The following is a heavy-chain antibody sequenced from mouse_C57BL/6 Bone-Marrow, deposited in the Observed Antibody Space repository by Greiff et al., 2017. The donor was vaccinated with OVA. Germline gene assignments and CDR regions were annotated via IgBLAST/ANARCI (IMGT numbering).Heavy chain of an antibody. CDR3: ASYDYDAMGYAMDY. D-gene: IGHD2-4*01. J-gene: IGHJ4*01. CDR1: GYTFTSYW. V-gene: IGHV1-55*01. CDR2: IYPGSGST. Sequence: QVQLQQPGAELVKPGASVKMSCKASGYTFTSYWITWVKQRPGQGLEWIGYIYPGSGSTNYNETFKSKATLNEDTSSSTAYMQLSSLTSEDSAVYYCASYDYDAMGYAMDYWGQGTSVTVSS.